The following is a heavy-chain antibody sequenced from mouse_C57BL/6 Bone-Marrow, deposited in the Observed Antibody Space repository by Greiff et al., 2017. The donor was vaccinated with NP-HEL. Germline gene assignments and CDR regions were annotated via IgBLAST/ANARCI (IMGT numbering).Heavy chain of an antibody. CDR3: GRGRMGYEYDGYYFDC. D-gene: IGHD2-4*01. CDR2: IYPGDGDT. CDR1: GYAFSSSW. V-gene: IGHV1-82*01. J-gene: IGHJ2*01. Sequence: VQLQQSGPELVKPGASVKISCKASGYAFSSSWMNWVKQRPGKGLEWIGRIYPGDGDTNYNGKFKGKATLTADKTSSTAYMQLSSLTCEDDAVYYCGRGRMGYEYDGYYFDCWGQGTTLTVSS.